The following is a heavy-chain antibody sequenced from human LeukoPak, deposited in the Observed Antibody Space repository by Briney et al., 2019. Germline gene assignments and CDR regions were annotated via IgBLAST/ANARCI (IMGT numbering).Heavy chain of an antibody. CDR1: GYSFTSYW. CDR3: ARHDSSGWYDY. D-gene: IGHD6-19*01. V-gene: IGHV5-51*01. Sequence: GESLQISCQGSGYSFTSYWIGWVRPMPGKGLERMGIIYPGDSDTRYSPSFQGQVTISADKSISTAYLQWSSLKASDTAMYYCARHDSSGWYDYWGQGTLVTVSS. J-gene: IGHJ4*02. CDR2: IYPGDSDT.